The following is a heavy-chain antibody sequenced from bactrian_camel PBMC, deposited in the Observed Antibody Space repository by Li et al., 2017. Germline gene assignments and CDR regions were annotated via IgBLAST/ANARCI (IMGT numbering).Heavy chain of an antibody. CDR1: ESPFTRRR. V-gene: IGHV3S53*01. D-gene: IGHD4*01. Sequence: HVQLVESGGGLVQPGGSLRLSCVASESPFTRRRMAWFREAPGKEREWVANIPSARTVMIGAHYADSVRGRFTISRDNANKNVYLEMNTLKPEDTAMYYCAADRSFFTATATDKSEYDYWGQGTQVTV. J-gene: IGHJ4*01. CDR3: AADRSFFTATATDKSEYDY. CDR2: IPSARTVMIGA.